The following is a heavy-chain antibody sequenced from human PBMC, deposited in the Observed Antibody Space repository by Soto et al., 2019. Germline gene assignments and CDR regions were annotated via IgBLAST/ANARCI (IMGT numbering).Heavy chain of an antibody. CDR3: ARHRADFYHYMDV. V-gene: IGHV4-39*01. CDR1: GGSISSSSYH. D-gene: IGHD3-10*01. CDR2: IYYSGST. Sequence: SETLSLTCTVSGGSISSSSYHWGWIRQPPGKGLEWIGSIYYSGSTYYNPSLKSRVTISVDTSKSQFSLKLSSVTAADTAVYYCARHRADFYHYMDVWGKGTTVTVSS. J-gene: IGHJ6*03.